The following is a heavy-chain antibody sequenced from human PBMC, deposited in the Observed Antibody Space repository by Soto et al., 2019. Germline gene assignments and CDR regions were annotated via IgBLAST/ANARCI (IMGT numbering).Heavy chain of an antibody. Sequence: SENLSHTCTVSGGSISSSSYYWGWIRQPPKKGLEWIGNIYYSGSTYYNPSLKSRVTISVVTSKNQFSLKLSSVTAADTAVYYCALHQYKCPAAPGRLDSWGQGTLVTVSS. CDR1: GGSISSSSYY. V-gene: IGHV4-39*01. CDR3: ALHQYKCPAAPGRLDS. J-gene: IGHJ5*01. D-gene: IGHD2-15*01. CDR2: IYYSGST.